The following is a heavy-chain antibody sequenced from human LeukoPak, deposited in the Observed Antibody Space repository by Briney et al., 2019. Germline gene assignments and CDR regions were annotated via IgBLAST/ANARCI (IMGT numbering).Heavy chain of an antibody. V-gene: IGHV1-69*05. CDR1: GYTFTGYY. CDR3: ATSATGY. J-gene: IGHJ4*02. D-gene: IGHD1-26*01. CDR2: IIPIFGTA. Sequence: SVKVSCKASGYTFTGYYIHWVRQAPGQGLEWMGGIIPIFGTANYAQKFQGRVTITTDESTSTAYMELSSLRSEDTAVYYCATSATGYWGQGTLVTVSS.